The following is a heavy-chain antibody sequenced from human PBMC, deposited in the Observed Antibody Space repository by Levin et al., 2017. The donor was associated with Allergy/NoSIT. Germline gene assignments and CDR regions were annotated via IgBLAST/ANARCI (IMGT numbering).Heavy chain of an antibody. D-gene: IGHD6-13*01. J-gene: IGHJ4*02. CDR3: ARAFRGVIAAAGRGVGY. CDR1: GYTFTGYY. V-gene: IGHV1-2*02. Sequence: GESLKISCKASGYTFTGYYMHWVRQAPGQGLEWMGWINPNSGGTNYAQKFQGRVTMTRDTSISTAYMELSRLRSDDTAVYYCARAFRGVIAAAGRGVGYWGQGTLVTVSS. CDR2: INPNSGGT.